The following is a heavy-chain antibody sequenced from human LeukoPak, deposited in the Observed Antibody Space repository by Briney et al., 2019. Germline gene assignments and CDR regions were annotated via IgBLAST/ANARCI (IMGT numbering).Heavy chain of an antibody. CDR2: ISPGTI. CDR3: AARSSGNPYF. V-gene: IGHV3-48*04. D-gene: IGHD1-26*01. CDR1: GFTFSRHP. Sequence: PGGSLRLSCAASGFTFSRHPMNWVRQAPGKGLEWVSYISPGTIYYADSVKGRFTISRDNAENSLYLQMNSPRVEDTAVYYCAARSSGNPYFWGQGTLVTVSS. J-gene: IGHJ4*02.